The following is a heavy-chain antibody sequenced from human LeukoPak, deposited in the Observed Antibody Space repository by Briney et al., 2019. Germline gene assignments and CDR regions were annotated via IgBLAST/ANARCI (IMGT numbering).Heavy chain of an antibody. CDR3: AREVAPGSGNYYMVFDY. V-gene: IGHV3-30*02. CDR1: GFTFSRYG. J-gene: IGHJ4*02. D-gene: IGHD3-10*01. Sequence: PGGSLRLSCAASGFTFSRYGMHWVRQAPGKGLEWVAFIRYDGSNKYYADSEKGRFTISRDNAKSSLYLQMNSLRAEDTALYYCAREVAPGSGNYYMVFDYWGQGTLVTVSS. CDR2: IRYDGSNK.